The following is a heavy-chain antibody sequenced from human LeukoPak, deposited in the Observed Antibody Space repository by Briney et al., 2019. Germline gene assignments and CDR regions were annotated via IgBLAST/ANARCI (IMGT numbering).Heavy chain of an antibody. CDR2: ISYDGSNK. J-gene: IGHJ4*02. D-gene: IGHD4-17*01. CDR1: GFNFSSYA. V-gene: IGHV3-30-3*01. CDR3: ARARITVTTGGLDY. Sequence: GGSLRLSCAASGFNFSSYAMHWVRRAPGKGLECVAVISYDGSNKYYADSVKGRFTISRDNSKNTLYLQMNSLRAEDTAVYYCARARITVTTGGLDYWGQGTLVTVSS.